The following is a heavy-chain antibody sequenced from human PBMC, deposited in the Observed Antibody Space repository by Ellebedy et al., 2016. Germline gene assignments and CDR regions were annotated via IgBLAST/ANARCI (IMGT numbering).Heavy chain of an antibody. CDR2: IYHSGST. CDR1: GGSISSSNW. Sequence: SETLSLTCAVSGGSISSSNWWSWVRPPPGKGLEWIGEIYHSGSTNYNPSLKSRVTISVDKSKNQFSLKLSSVTAADTAVYYCARGPHLMAAYYDSSGYFDYWGQGTLVTVSS. J-gene: IGHJ4*02. V-gene: IGHV4-4*02. D-gene: IGHD3-22*01. CDR3: ARGPHLMAAYYDSSGYFDY.